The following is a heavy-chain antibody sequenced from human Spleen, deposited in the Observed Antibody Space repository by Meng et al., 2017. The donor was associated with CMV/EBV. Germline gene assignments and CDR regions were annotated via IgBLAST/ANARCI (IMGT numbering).Heavy chain of an antibody. CDR2: IGQDGSEK. J-gene: IGHJ4*02. Sequence: GGSLRLSCEASGFTFSAYWMSWVRQAPGKGLEWVANIGQDGSEKYYVDSVKGRFTISRDNAKNSLYLQMNSLRAEDTAVYYCATEVSSAGAFDYWGQGTLVTVSS. D-gene: IGHD6-13*01. V-gene: IGHV3-7*01. CDR3: ATEVSSAGAFDY. CDR1: GFTFSAYW.